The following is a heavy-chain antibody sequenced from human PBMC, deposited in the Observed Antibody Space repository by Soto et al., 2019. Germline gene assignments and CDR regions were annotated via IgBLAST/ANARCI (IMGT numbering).Heavy chain of an antibody. CDR3: ARDWTGDTCPCLDV. CDR2: FSGSGGST. V-gene: IGHV3-23*01. J-gene: IGHJ6*02. CDR1: GFTFSSYA. D-gene: IGHD3-3*01. Sequence: EVQLLESGGGLVQPGGSLRLSCAAAGFTFSSYALTWVRQSPGKGLEWVSTFSGSGGSTYYADSVRGRFTISRHKAKKTLFLQMNSLRVEDTAIYYCARDWTGDTCPCLDVWGQGTTVSISS.